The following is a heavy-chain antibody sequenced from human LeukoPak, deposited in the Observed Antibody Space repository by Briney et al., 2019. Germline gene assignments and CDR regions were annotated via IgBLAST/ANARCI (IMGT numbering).Heavy chain of an antibody. CDR1: GFTFRSYG. J-gene: IGHJ4*02. CDR3: ARGAYYDILTGSTLFDY. D-gene: IGHD3-9*01. Sequence: GGSLRLSCAASGFTFRSYGMHWVRQAPGKGLEWVAVIWKDGINKYYADSVKGRFTISRDNYKNTLDLQMNSLRAEDTAVYYCARGAYYDILTGSTLFDYWGQGTLVTVSS. CDR2: IWKDGINK. V-gene: IGHV3-33*01.